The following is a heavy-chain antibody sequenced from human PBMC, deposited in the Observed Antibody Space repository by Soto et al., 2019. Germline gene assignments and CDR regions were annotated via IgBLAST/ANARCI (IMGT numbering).Heavy chain of an antibody. CDR1: GGSISSYY. D-gene: IGHD3-10*01. CDR3: ARETSSTHYYFDY. J-gene: IGHJ4*02. CDR2: IYYSGST. Sequence: SETLSLTCTVSGGSISSYYWSWIRQPPGKGLEWIGYIYYSGSTNYNPSLKSRVTISVDTSKNQFSLKLSSVTAADTAVYYCARETSSTHYYFDYWGQGTLVTVSS. V-gene: IGHV4-59*01.